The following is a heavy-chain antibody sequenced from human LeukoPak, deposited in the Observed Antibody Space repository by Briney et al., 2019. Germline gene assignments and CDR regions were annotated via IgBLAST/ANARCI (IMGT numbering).Heavy chain of an antibody. CDR3: TTGLQLLYDGLQLDY. CDR1: GFTFSDYY. CDR2: IKSKTDGGTT. V-gene: IGHV3-15*01. J-gene: IGHJ4*02. D-gene: IGHD2-2*02. Sequence: GGSLRLSCAASGFTFSDYYMSWVRQAPGKGLEWVGRIKSKTDGGTTDYAAPVKGRFTISRDDSKNTLYLQMNSLKTEDTAVYYCTTGLQLLYDGLQLDYWGQGTLVTVSS.